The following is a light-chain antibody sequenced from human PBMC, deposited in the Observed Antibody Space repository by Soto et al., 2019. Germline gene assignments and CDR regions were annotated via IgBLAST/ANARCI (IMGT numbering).Light chain of an antibody. J-gene: IGLJ1*01. V-gene: IGLV1-51*01. CDR2: DNN. CDR1: NSNIGNNY. CDR3: GTWEGGLSTVFFV. Sequence: QSVLTQPPSVSAAPGQKVTISCSGSNSNIGNNYVSWYQQLPGTAPKLLIFDNNKRPSGIPDRFSGSKSGTSATLGITGLQTGDEADYYCGTWEGGLSTVFFVFGTGTKVTVL.